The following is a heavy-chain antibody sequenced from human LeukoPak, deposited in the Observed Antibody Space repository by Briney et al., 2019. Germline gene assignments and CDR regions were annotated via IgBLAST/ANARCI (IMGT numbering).Heavy chain of an antibody. Sequence: PSETLSLTCTVSGGSISSGGYYWSWIRQHPGKGLEWIGYIYYSGSTYYNPSLKSRVTISVDTSKSQFSLKLSSVTAADTAVYYCARDRQPRGDAFDIWGQGTMVTVSS. V-gene: IGHV4-31*03. CDR2: IYYSGST. CDR3: ARDRQPRGDAFDI. D-gene: IGHD5-18*01. J-gene: IGHJ3*02. CDR1: GGSISSGGYY.